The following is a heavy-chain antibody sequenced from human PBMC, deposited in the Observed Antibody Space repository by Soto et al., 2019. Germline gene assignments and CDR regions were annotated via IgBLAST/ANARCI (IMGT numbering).Heavy chain of an antibody. V-gene: IGHV1-69*13. Sequence: SVPVSGNASAGTFSRYAISGVRQAPGQGLEWMGGLIPIFGKENYSQMFHGRVTITADESPSTAYMELSSLRSEGTAVHYCARAGIAVAGTAFYYYGMDVWGQGTTVTVSS. CDR1: AGTFSRYA. J-gene: IGHJ6*02. CDR2: LIPIFGKE. CDR3: ARAGIAVAGTAFYYYGMDV. D-gene: IGHD6-19*01.